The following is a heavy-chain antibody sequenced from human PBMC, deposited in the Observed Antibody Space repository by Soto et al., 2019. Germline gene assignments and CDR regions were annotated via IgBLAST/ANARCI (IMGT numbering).Heavy chain of an antibody. Sequence: SETLSLTYAVSGGSISGSYCYWGWLRQSPGKGPEWIGSVFYTGFTSYNPSLGSRVSVSVDTSKNQFSLKLSSVTAADTAVYYCARSKVGGGYNPLGYYGMDVWGLGTTVTVSS. CDR3: ARSKVGGGYNPLGYYGMDV. CDR1: GGSISGSYCY. CDR2: VFYTGFT. V-gene: IGHV4-39*07. J-gene: IGHJ6*02. D-gene: IGHD5-12*01.